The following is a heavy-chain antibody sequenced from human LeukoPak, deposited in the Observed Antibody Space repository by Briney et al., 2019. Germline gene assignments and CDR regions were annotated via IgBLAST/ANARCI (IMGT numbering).Heavy chain of an antibody. D-gene: IGHD2-2*01. V-gene: IGHV3-23*01. J-gene: IGHJ6*03. Sequence: AGGSLRLSCAASGFTFSSYAMSWVRQAPGKGLEWVSAISGSGGSTYYADSVKGRFTISRDNSKNTRYLQMNSLRAEDTAVYYCAKGPAGIYYYYYMDVWGKGTTVTVSS. CDR3: AKGPAGIYYYYYMDV. CDR1: GFTFSSYA. CDR2: ISGSGGST.